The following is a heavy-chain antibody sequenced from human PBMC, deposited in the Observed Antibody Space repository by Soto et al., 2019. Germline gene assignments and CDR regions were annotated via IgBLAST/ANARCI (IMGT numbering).Heavy chain of an antibody. D-gene: IGHD3-3*01. V-gene: IGHV4-61*01. CDR2: IYYSGST. CDR3: ARDLGGFSDFWSGYSHYGMDV. Sequence: LSLTCTVSGGSVSSGSYYWSWIRQPPGKGLEWIGYIYYSGSTNYNPSLKSRVTISVDTSKNQFSLKLSSVTAADTAVYYCARDLGGFSDFWSGYSHYGMDVWGQGTTVTVSS. CDR1: GGSVSSGSYY. J-gene: IGHJ6*02.